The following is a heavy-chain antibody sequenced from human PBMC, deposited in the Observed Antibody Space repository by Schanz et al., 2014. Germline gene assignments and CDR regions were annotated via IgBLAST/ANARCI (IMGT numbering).Heavy chain of an antibody. D-gene: IGHD4-17*01. J-gene: IGHJ4*02. CDR2: ISGTTTYT. V-gene: IGHV3-11*06. Sequence: QVQLVESGGGLVKPGGSLRLSCAASGFTFSDYYMSWIRQAPGKGLEWVSYISGTTTYTNYADSVKGRFIISRDRFQNTLYLRMSSLRAEDTAVYYCARPRFDYGEVDYWGQGTLVTVSS. CDR3: ARPRFDYGEVDY. CDR1: GFTFSDYY.